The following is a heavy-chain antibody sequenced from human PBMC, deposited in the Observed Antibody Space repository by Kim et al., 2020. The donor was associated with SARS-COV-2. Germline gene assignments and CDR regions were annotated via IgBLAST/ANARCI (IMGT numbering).Heavy chain of an antibody. V-gene: IGHV4-39*01. J-gene: IGHJ4*02. CDR1: GGSISSSSYY. D-gene: IGHD6-19*01. Sequence: SETLSLTCTVSGGSISSSSYYWGWIRQPPGKGLEWIGSIYYSGSTYYNPSLKSRVTISVDTSKNQFSLKLSSVTAADTAVYYCATVAGPDDYWGQGTLVTVSS. CDR3: ATVAGPDDY. CDR2: IYYSGST.